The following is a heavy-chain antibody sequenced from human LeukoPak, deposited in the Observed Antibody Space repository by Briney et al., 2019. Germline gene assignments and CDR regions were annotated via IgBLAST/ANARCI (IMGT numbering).Heavy chain of an antibody. V-gene: IGHV3-23*01. CDR1: GFTFSSYA. Sequence: PGGSLRLSCAASGFTFSSYAMSWVRQAPGKGLEWVSAISGSGGSTYYADSVKGRFTISRDNSRSTLYLQVNSLSAEDTAVHYCARGTSLGRPGTYYFDYWGQGALVTVSS. CDR3: ARGTSLGRPGTYYFDY. CDR2: ISGSGGST. D-gene: IGHD1/OR15-1a*01. J-gene: IGHJ4*02.